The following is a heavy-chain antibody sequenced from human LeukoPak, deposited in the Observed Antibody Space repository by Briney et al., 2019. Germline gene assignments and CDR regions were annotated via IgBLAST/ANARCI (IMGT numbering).Heavy chain of an antibody. CDR3: AELGITMIGGV. Sequence: GGSLRLSCAASGFTFSSHGMSWVRQAPGKGLEWVSTISGSGDYTYYADSVKGRFTISRDNSKNTLYLQMNSLRAEDTAVYYCAELGITMIGGVWGKGTTVTVSS. CDR1: GFTFSSHG. D-gene: IGHD3-10*02. CDR2: ISGSGDYT. V-gene: IGHV3-23*01. J-gene: IGHJ6*04.